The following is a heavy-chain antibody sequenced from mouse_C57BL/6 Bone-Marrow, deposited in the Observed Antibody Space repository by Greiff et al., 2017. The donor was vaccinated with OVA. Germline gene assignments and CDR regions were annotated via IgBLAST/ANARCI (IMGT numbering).Heavy chain of an antibody. CDR2: IYPGSGNT. V-gene: IGHV1-84*01. Sequence: QVQLQQSGPELVKPGASVKISCKASGYTFTDYYINWVKQRPGQGLEWIGWIYPGSGNTKYNEKFKGKAKLTVDTYSSTAYMNHSSLTTEDSAVYFCAREGFGNYWFAYWGQGTLVTVSA. D-gene: IGHD2-1*01. J-gene: IGHJ3*01. CDR1: GYTFTDYY. CDR3: AREGFGNYWFAY.